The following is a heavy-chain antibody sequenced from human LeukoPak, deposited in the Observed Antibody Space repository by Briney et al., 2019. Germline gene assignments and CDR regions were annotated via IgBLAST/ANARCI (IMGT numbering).Heavy chain of an antibody. CDR1: GYDFTVYL. D-gene: IGHD6-19*01. V-gene: IGHV1-2*02. Sequence: ASVKVSCTASGYDFTVYLIHWVRQAPGQGFEWMGWINPNSGGTEYAQKFQGRVTMTRDTSITTAYMELSSLKSDDTAVYYCARDWAVAGTWFDPWGQGTLVTVSS. CDR2: INPNSGGT. J-gene: IGHJ5*02. CDR3: ARDWAVAGTWFDP.